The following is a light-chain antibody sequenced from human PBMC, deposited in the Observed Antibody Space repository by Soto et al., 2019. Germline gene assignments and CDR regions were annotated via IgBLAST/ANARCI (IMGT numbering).Light chain of an antibody. J-gene: IGLJ3*02. CDR2: NTY. CDR1: SGSVSASSY. V-gene: IGLV8-61*01. CDR3: VLFGGSGTWV. Sequence: QTVVTQEPSFSVSSGGTITLTCGLKSGSVSASSYPSRYHQTPGQPPRTLIYNTYSRSSGVPDRFSGSILGNKAALTITGAQADDECDYYCVLFGGSGTWVFGGGTKLTVL.